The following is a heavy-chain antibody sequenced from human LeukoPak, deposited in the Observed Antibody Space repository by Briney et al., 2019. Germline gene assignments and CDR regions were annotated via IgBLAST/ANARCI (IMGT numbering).Heavy chain of an antibody. CDR1: GYTFTSYG. Sequence: GASVKVSCKASGYTFTSYGISWVRQAPGQGLEWMGWISTYNGDTNYAQKLQGRVTMTTDTSTSTAYMELKSLRSDDTAVYYCAREGLGELTLDYWGQGTLVTASS. V-gene: IGHV1-18*01. J-gene: IGHJ4*02. D-gene: IGHD3-16*01. CDR2: ISTYNGDT. CDR3: AREGLGELTLDY.